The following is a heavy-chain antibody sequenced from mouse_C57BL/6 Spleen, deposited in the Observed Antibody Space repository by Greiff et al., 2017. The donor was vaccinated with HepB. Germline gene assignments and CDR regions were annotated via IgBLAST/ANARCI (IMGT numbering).Heavy chain of an antibody. CDR1: GFSLTSYG. J-gene: IGHJ4*01. V-gene: IGHV2-5*01. CDR3: AKTAHYGSSYGYAMDY. CDR2: IWRGGST. D-gene: IGHD1-1*01. Sequence: QVQLQQSGPGLVQPSQSLSITCTVSGFSLTSYGVHWVRQSPGKGLEWLGVIWRGGSTDYNAAFMSRLSITKENSKSQVFFKMNSLQADDTAIYYCAKTAHYGSSYGYAMDYWGQGTSVTVSS.